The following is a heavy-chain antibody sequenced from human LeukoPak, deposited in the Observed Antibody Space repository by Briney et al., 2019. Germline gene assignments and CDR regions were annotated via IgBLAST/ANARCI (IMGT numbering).Heavy chain of an antibody. CDR3: ARVRLTVY. CDR2: INHSGST. V-gene: IGHV4-34*01. CDR1: GGSFSGYY. D-gene: IGHD4-17*01. Sequence: SETLSLTCAVYGGSFSGYYWSWIRQPPGKGLEWIGEINHSGSTNYNPSLKSRVTISVDTSKNQFSLKLSSVTAADTAVYYCARVRLTVYWGQGTLVTVSS. J-gene: IGHJ4*02.